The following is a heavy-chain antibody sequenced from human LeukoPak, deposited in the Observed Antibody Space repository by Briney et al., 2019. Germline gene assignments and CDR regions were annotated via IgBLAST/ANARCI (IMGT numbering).Heavy chain of an antibody. V-gene: IGHV1-46*01. CDR2: INPSGGST. CDR1: GYTFTSYY. CDR3: ARGGQYYYDSSGSVMDFDY. Sequence: ASVKVSCKASGYTFTSYYMHWVRQAPGQGLEWMGIINPSGGSTSYAQKFQGRVTMTRDTSTSTVYMELSSLRSEDTAVYYCARGGQYYYDSSGSVMDFDYWGQGTLVTVSS. J-gene: IGHJ4*02. D-gene: IGHD3-22*01.